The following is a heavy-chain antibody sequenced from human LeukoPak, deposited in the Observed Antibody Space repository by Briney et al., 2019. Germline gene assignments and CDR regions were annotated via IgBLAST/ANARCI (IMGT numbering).Heavy chain of an antibody. CDR2: ISYDGSNK. D-gene: IGHD6-19*01. V-gene: IGHV3-30*18. J-gene: IGHJ4*02. Sequence: GGSLRLSCAASGFTFSSYGMHWVRQAPGKGLEWVAVISYDGSNKYYADSVKGRFTISRDNSKNTLYLQMNSLRAEDTAVYYCAKNPQWLVNFFDYWGQGTLVTVSS. CDR3: AKNPQWLVNFFDY. CDR1: GFTFSSYG.